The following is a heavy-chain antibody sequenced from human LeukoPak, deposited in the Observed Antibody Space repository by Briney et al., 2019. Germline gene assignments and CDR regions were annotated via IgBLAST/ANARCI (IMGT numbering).Heavy chain of an antibody. D-gene: IGHD3-22*01. Sequence: GGSLRLSCAPSEFTFNIYSMNCVRHAPGKALEWVSSISSWNTYIYYAHSVKPRFTISRDNAKNSLYLQKNTQRSEHAAVLNCAGSDTPGYYPREWDYWYFDLWGRGTLVTVSS. J-gene: IGHJ2*01. CDR1: EFTFNIYS. CDR2: ISSWNTYI. CDR3: AGSDTPGYYPREWDYWYFDL. V-gene: IGHV3-21*01.